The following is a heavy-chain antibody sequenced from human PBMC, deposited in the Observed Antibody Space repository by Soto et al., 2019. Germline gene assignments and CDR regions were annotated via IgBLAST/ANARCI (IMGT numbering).Heavy chain of an antibody. CDR2: ISGSGGTT. V-gene: IGHV3-23*01. J-gene: IGHJ4*02. CDR3: AKFFVETGSNSGWPWSFHY. Sequence: EVQLLESGGGLVQPGRSLRLSCAASGLTFSNYAMSWVRQAPGQGSDWVSAISGSGGTTYYADSVKGRFTISRDNSKNTLFLQTNSLRAEDAAVYYCAKFFVETGSNSGWPWSFHYWGQGTLVTVSS. CDR1: GLTFSNYA. D-gene: IGHD6-25*01.